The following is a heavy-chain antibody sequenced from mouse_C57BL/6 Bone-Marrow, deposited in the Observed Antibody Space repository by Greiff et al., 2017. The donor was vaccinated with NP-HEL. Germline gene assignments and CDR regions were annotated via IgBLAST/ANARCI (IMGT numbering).Heavy chain of an antibody. CDR2: IRNKANGYTT. CDR3: AYYYGSRGYFDV. J-gene: IGHJ1*03. Sequence: DVMLVESGGGLVQPGGSLSLSCAASGFTFTDYYMSWVRQPPGKALEWLGFIRNKANGYTTEYSASVKGRFTISRDNSQSILYLQMNALRAEDSATYYCAYYYGSRGYFDVWGTGTTVTVSS. D-gene: IGHD1-1*01. CDR1: GFTFTDYY. V-gene: IGHV7-3*01.